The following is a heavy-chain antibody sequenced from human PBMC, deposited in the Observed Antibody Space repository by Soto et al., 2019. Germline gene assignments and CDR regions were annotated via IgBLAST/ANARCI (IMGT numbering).Heavy chain of an antibody. CDR1: GFIFSTYG. CDR3: AREYYYDSSGYYGWFDP. J-gene: IGHJ5*02. V-gene: IGHV3-30*03. CDR2: ISYDGNNK. Sequence: GGSLRLSCAASGFIFSTYGMHWVRQAPGKGLEWLSVISYDGNNKYYADSVKGRFTISRDNSKNTLWLQMDSLRTEDTAVYYCAREYYYDSSGYYGWFDPWGQGTLVTVSS. D-gene: IGHD3-22*01.